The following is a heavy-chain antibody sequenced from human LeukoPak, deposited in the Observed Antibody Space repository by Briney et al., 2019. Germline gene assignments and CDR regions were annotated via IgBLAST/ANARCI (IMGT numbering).Heavy chain of an antibody. V-gene: IGHV4-39*07. J-gene: IGHJ4*02. CDR2: IYYSGST. D-gene: IGHD1-26*01. Sequence: PSETLSLTCTVSGGSISSSSYYWGWIRQPPGKGLEWIGSIYYSGSTYYNPSLKSRVTISVDTSRNQFSLKLSSVTAADTAVYYCARGSPVGNYWGQGTLVTVSS. CDR3: ARGSPVGNY. CDR1: GGSISSSSYY.